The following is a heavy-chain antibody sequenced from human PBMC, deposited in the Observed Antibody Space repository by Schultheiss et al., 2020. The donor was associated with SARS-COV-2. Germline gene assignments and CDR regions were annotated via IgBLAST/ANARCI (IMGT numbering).Heavy chain of an antibody. D-gene: IGHD3-22*01. Sequence: ASVKVSCKASGYTFTSYGISWVRQAPGQGLEWMGWISAYNGNTNYAQKLQGRVTMTTDTSTSTAYMELRSLRSDDTAVYYCARAEVRWLLLLDAFDIWGQGTTVTVSS. CDR2: ISAYNGNT. J-gene: IGHJ3*02. CDR3: ARAEVRWLLLLDAFDI. CDR1: GYTFTSYG. V-gene: IGHV1-18*01.